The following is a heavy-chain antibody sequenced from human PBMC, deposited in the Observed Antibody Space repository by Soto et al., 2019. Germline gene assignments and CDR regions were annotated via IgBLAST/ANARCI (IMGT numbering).Heavy chain of an antibody. CDR3: ASATSFGVDDAFDI. V-gene: IGHV1-69*01. Sequence: QVQLLQSGAEVKKPGSSVKVSCKASGGTFSSYAISWVRQAPGQGLEWMGGSIPIFGTANYAQKFQGRVTITAEESKSTAYMELSSLRSEDTAVYDCASATSFGVDDAFDIRGQGTMVTASS. J-gene: IGHJ3*02. CDR1: GGTFSSYA. D-gene: IGHD3-3*01. CDR2: SIPIFGTA.